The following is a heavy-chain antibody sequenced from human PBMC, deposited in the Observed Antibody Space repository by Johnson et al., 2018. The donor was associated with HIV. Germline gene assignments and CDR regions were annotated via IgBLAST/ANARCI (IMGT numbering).Heavy chain of an antibody. CDR3: ARDRGYLDAFDI. CDR2: ISYDGSNK. J-gene: IGHJ3*02. D-gene: IGHD1-26*01. V-gene: IGHV3-30*03. Sequence: QVQLVESGGGVARPGGSLRLSCAASGFTFSSYGMHWVRQAPGKGLEWVAVISYDGSNKYYADSVKGRFTISRDNSKNTLYLQMNSLRAEDTAVFYCARDRGYLDAFDIWGQGTMVTVSS. CDR1: GFTFSSYG.